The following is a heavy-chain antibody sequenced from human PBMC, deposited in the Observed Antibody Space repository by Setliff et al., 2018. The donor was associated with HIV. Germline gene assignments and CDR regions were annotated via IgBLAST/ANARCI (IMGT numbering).Heavy chain of an antibody. J-gene: IGHJ4*02. Sequence: LRLSCAASGFTFSDYYMSWIRQAPGKGLEWVSYISSSSSYTNYADSVKGRFTISRDSAKNSLYLQMNSLRAEDTAVYYCARASYYYDSSGWVDYWGQGTLVTVSS. V-gene: IGHV3-11*03. CDR1: GFTFSDYY. CDR2: ISSSSSYT. CDR3: ARASYYYDSSGWVDY. D-gene: IGHD3-22*01.